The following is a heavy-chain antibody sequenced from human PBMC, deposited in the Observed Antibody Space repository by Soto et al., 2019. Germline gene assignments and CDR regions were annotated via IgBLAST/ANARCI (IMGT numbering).Heavy chain of an antibody. CDR2: INPNSGGT. J-gene: IGHJ4*02. CDR3: AMSDHSYGAHHY. Sequence: QVQLVQAGAEVKKPGASVQVSCKASGYTFTGYYMHWVRQAPGQGLEWMGWINPNSGGTNYAQKFQGRVTMTRDTSISTAYMELSRLRSDDTAVYYGAMSDHSYGAHHYWGQGTLVTVSS. CDR1: GYTFTGYY. D-gene: IGHD4-17*01. V-gene: IGHV1-2*02.